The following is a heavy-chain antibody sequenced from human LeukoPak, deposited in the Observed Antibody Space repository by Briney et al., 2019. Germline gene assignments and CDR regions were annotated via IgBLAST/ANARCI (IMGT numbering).Heavy chain of an antibody. D-gene: IGHD2-8*01. CDR3: YGANAEH. Sequence: PGGSLRLSCAASGFTFSSYAMSWVRQAQGKGLEWVSGISSSGGSTYHADSVKGRFTIARDNAENTLSLQMNTLRAEDTAVYYCYGANAEHWGQGTLVTVSS. J-gene: IGHJ1*01. CDR1: GFTFSSYA. V-gene: IGHV3-23*01. CDR2: ISSSGGST.